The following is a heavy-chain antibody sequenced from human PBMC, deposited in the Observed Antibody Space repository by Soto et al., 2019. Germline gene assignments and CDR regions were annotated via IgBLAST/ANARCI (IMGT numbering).Heavy chain of an antibody. CDR2: INHSGST. V-gene: IGHV4-34*01. CDR1: GGSFSGYY. Sequence: SETLSLTCAVYGGSFSGYYWSWIRQPPGKGLEWIGEINHSGSTNYNPSLKSRVTISVDTSKNQFSLKLSSVTAADTAVYYCARLGGGSGWYFDYWGQEPWSPSPQ. D-gene: IGHD6-19*01. CDR3: ARLGGGSGWYFDY. J-gene: IGHJ4*01.